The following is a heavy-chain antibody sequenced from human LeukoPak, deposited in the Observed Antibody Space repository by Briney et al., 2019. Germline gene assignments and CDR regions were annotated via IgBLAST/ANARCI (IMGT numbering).Heavy chain of an antibody. J-gene: IGHJ4*02. CDR3: ASATTAMVDY. Sequence: GGSLRLSCAASGFPFSSYPMHWVRQAPGKGLEWVAVISYDGSYENYADSVKGRFTISRDNSKSTLYLQMNSLRAEDTAVYFCASATTAMVDYWGQGTQVTVSS. V-gene: IGHV3-30*01. D-gene: IGHD5-18*01. CDR1: GFPFSSYP. CDR2: ISYDGSYE.